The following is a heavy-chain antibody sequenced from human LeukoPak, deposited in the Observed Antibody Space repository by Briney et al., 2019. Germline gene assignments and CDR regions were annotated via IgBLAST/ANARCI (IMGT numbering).Heavy chain of an antibody. V-gene: IGHV3-23*01. CDR2: ISGSGGST. CDR1: GFTFSSYA. J-gene: IGHJ6*02. Sequence: GGSLRLSCAASGFTFSSYAMSWVRQALGKGLEWVSAISGSGGSTYYADSVKGRFTISRDNSKNTLYLQMNSLRAEDTAVYYCAKGDTAMVTGPYYYYYYGMDVWGQGTTVTVSS. CDR3: AKGDTAMVTGPYYYYYYGMDV. D-gene: IGHD5-18*01.